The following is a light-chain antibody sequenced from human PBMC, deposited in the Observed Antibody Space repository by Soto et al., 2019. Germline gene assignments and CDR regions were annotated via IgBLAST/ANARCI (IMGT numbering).Light chain of an antibody. Sequence: DIQMTQSPSTLPASVGDRVTITCRANQSISTWLAWYQQKPGKAPNLLIYKASRLETGVPSRFSGSGSGTEFTLTISSLQSEDFAIYYCQQYKSWPITFGQGTRLEIK. CDR2: KAS. J-gene: IGKJ5*01. V-gene: IGKV1-5*03. CDR3: QQYKSWPIT. CDR1: QSISTW.